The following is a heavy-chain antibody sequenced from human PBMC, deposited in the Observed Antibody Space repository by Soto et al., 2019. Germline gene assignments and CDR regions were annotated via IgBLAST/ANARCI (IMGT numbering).Heavy chain of an antibody. CDR1: GFTFDDYT. CDR2: ISWDGGST. D-gene: IGHD7-27*01. Sequence: GGSLRLSCAASGFTFDDYTMHWVRQAPGKGLEWVSLISWDGGSTYYADSVKGRFTISRDNSKNSLYLQMNSLRTEYTALYYCAKDWGGRHTYLDYSGQGTLVIVSS. V-gene: IGHV3-43*01. CDR3: AKDWGGRHTYLDY. J-gene: IGHJ4*02.